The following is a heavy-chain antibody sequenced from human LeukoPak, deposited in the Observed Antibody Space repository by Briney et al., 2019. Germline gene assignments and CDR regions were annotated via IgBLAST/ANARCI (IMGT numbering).Heavy chain of an antibody. D-gene: IGHD3-22*01. CDR2: IVVGSGNA. CDR3: AAEAAYYYDSRDAFDV. V-gene: IGHV1-58*01. J-gene: IGHJ3*01. Sequence: SVKVSCKASGFTFTSSAVQWVRQARGQRLEWIGWIVVGSGNANYAQKFQERVTITRDMSTSLVYMELSSLRSGDTAVYYCAAEAAYYYDSRDAFDVWGQGTMVTVSS. CDR1: GFTFTSSA.